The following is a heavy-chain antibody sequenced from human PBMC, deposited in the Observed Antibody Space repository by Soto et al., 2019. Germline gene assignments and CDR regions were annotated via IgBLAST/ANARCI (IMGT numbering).Heavy chain of an antibody. V-gene: IGHV4-39*01. CDR1: GGSISSSSYY. J-gene: IGHJ6*02. Sequence: QLQLQESGPGLVKPSETLSLTCTVSGGSISSSSYYWGWIRQPPGKGLEWIGSIYYSGSTYYNPSLTSRVTISVDTSKNQFSLKLSSVTAADTAVYYCASQGLRYYYYGMDVWGQGTTVTVSS. CDR3: ASQGLRYYYYGMDV. D-gene: IGHD4-17*01. CDR2: IYYSGST.